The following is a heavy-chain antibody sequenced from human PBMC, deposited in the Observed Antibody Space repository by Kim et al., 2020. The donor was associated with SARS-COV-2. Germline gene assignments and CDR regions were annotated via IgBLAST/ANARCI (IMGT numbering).Heavy chain of an antibody. V-gene: IGHV1-58*01. CDR2: IVVGSGNT. CDR1: GFTFTSCA. D-gene: IGHD1-26*01. CDR3: AAVVGATKGLFDY. Sequence: SVKVSYKASGFTFTSCAVQWVRQARGQRLEWIGWIVVGSGNTKYAQKFQERVTITRDMSTSTAYMELSSLGSEDTAVYYCAAVVGATKGLFDYWGQGTRVTVSS. J-gene: IGHJ4*02.